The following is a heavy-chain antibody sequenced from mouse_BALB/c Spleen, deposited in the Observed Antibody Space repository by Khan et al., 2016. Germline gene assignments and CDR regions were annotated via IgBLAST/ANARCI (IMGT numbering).Heavy chain of an antibody. CDR3: TNIYDGYYEFPY. CDR2: ISSGGTYT. D-gene: IGHD2-3*01. Sequence: EVELVESGGDLVKPGGSLKLSCAAYGFIFSSYTMSWVRQTPEKRLEWVATISSGGTYTYYPDRVKGRFTISRDNAKKTLHLQMSSLKSEDTAMYCCTNIYDGYYEFPYWGQGTLVTVSA. J-gene: IGHJ3*01. V-gene: IGHV5-6-4*01. CDR1: GFIFSSYT.